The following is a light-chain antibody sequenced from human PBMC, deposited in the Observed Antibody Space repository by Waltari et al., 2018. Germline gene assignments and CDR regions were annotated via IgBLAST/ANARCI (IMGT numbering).Light chain of an antibody. Sequence: DIQLTQSPSFLSASVGDRVTITRRASQGIRGYLAWYQQKPGKAPKLLIYAASTLQRWVPSRFSGNGSGTEFTLTISSLQPEDFATYYCQQLNSYPPTFGPGTKVDIK. J-gene: IGKJ3*01. V-gene: IGKV1-9*01. CDR3: QQLNSYPPT. CDR1: QGIRGY. CDR2: AAS.